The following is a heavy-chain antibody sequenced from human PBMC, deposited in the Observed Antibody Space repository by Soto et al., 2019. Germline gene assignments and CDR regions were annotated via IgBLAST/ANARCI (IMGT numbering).Heavy chain of an antibody. J-gene: IGHJ4*02. Sequence: QVQLVESGGGVVQPGRSLRLSCAASGFTFSGHGMHWVRQAPGKGLEWVAVVWHDGSKEYYADSVKGRFTISRDNSKNTLYLHMNSLRAEDTAVYSCARGRGGDYGCNSGYYDYWGQGTLVTVSS. CDR3: ARGRGGDYGCNSGYYDY. CDR1: GFTFSGHG. CDR2: VWHDGSKE. V-gene: IGHV3-33*01. D-gene: IGHD4-17*01.